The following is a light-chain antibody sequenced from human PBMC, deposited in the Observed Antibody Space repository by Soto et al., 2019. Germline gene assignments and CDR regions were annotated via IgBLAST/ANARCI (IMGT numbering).Light chain of an antibody. CDR1: QDIRNY. J-gene: IGKJ4*01. CDR3: QQYDNLSLT. Sequence: DIQMTQSPSSLSASVGDRVTITCQASQDIRNYINWYQQKPGKAPKLLIYDASNLETGVPSRFSGSGSGTDFTFTISSLQPEDIVTYYCQQYDNLSLTFGGGTKVEIK. V-gene: IGKV1-33*01. CDR2: DAS.